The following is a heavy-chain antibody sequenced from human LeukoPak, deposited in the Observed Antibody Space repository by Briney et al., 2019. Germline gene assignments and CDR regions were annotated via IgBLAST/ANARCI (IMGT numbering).Heavy chain of an antibody. CDR2: INGDGAST. Sequence: HGGSLRLACAASGFIFSTQWIHSVPQTPGKGLEWVSGINGDGASTIYARSLKGRFPISRDNAKNTLYLQMNSLRADDTAVYYCMRGYDIWGQGTMVTVSS. CDR3: MRGYDI. V-gene: IGHV3-74*01. J-gene: IGHJ3*02. CDR1: GFIFSTQW.